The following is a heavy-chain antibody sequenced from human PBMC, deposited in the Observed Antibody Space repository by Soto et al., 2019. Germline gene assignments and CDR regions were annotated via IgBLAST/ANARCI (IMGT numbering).Heavy chain of an antibody. J-gene: IGHJ4*02. Sequence: QVQLVQSGAEVKKPGSSVKVSCKASGGTFSSYTISWVRQAPGQGLEWMGRIIPILGIANYAQKFQGRVTIXAXISTSTAYMELSSLRSEDTAVYYCACRIAAAQGFDYWGQGTLVPVSS. V-gene: IGHV1-69*02. D-gene: IGHD6-13*01. CDR3: ACRIAAAQGFDY. CDR1: GGTFSSYT. CDR2: IIPILGIA.